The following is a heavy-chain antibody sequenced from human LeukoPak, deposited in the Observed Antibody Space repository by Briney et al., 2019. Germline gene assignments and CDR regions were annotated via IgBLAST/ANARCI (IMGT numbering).Heavy chain of an antibody. CDR3: ARTYYDYVWGSYRYDWFDP. V-gene: IGHV4-39*01. D-gene: IGHD3-16*02. CDR1: GGSISSSSYY. Sequence: PSETLSLTCTVSGGSISSSSYYWGWIRQPPGKGLEWIGSIYYSGNTYYNPSLKSRVTISVDTSKNQFSLKLSSVTAADAAVYYCARTYYDYVWGSYRYDWFDPWGQGTLVTVSS. J-gene: IGHJ5*02. CDR2: IYYSGNT.